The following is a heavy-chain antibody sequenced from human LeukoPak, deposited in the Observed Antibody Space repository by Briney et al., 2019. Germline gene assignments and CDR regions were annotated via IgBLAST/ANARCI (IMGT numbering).Heavy chain of an antibody. CDR2: IYTSGST. Sequence: KPSETRSLTCTVSGGSISSGSYYWSWIRQPAGKGLEWIGRIYTSGSTNYNPSLKSRVTISVDTSKNQFSLKLSSVTAADTAVYYCARDAGQGWFDPWGQGTLVTVSS. CDR1: GGSISSGSYY. D-gene: IGHD1-1*01. CDR3: ARDAGQGWFDP. J-gene: IGHJ5*02. V-gene: IGHV4-61*02.